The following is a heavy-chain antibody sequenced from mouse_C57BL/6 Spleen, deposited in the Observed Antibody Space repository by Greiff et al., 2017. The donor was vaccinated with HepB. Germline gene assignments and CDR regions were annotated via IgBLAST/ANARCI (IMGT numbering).Heavy chain of an antibody. J-gene: IGHJ1*03. Sequence: EVQVVESGPELVKPGASVKMSCKASGYTFTDYNMHWVKQSHGKSLEWIGYINPNNGGTSYNQKFKGKATLTVNKSSSTAYMELRSLTSEDSAVYYCAGFYDYDRWYFDVWGTGTTVTVSS. CDR2: INPNNGGT. CDR1: GYTFTDYN. D-gene: IGHD2-4*01. V-gene: IGHV1-22*01. CDR3: AGFYDYDRWYFDV.